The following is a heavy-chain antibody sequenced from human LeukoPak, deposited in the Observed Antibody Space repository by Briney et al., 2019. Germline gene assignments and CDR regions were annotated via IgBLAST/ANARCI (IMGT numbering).Heavy chain of an antibody. Sequence: ASVKVSCKASGYTFTSYGISWVRQAPGQGLEGMGWISAYNGNTNYAQKLQGRVTMTTDTSTSTAYMELRSLRSDDTAVYYCARDPAYYDILTGYYTSLYYFDYWGQGTLVTVSS. CDR1: GYTFTSYG. J-gene: IGHJ4*02. CDR2: ISAYNGNT. CDR3: ARDPAYYDILTGYYTSLYYFDY. V-gene: IGHV1-18*01. D-gene: IGHD3-9*01.